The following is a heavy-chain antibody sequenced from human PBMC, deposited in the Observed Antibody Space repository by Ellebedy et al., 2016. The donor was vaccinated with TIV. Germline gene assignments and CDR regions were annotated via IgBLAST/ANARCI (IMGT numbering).Heavy chain of an antibody. CDR2: IYNSGNT. Sequence: SETLSLXXTVSGGSVKYYYWNWIRQSPEKGLEWLGYIYNSGNTKYNPSLQSRLTMSVDTSKNQCSLHLSSVTAADTAVYFCARGSSTYSWFDPWGQGTLVTVSS. V-gene: IGHV4-59*02. J-gene: IGHJ5*02. CDR1: GGSVKYYY. CDR3: ARGSSTYSWFDP.